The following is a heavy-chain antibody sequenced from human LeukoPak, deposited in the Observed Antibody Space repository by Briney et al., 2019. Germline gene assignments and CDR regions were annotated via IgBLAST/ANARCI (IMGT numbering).Heavy chain of an antibody. CDR2: ISYDGSNK. V-gene: IGHV3-30*18. D-gene: IGHD6-19*01. J-gene: IGHJ4*02. Sequence: GGSLRLSCAASGFTFSTYSMNWVRQAPGKGLEWVAVISYDGSNKYYADSVKGRFTISRDNSKNTLYLQMNSLRAEDTAVYYCAKEARREAVAGTAEVDYWGQGTLVTVSS. CDR1: GFTFSTYS. CDR3: AKEARREAVAGTAEVDY.